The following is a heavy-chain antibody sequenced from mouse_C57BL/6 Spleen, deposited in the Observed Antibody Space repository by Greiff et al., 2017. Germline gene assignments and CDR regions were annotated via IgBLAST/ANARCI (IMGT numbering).Heavy chain of an antibody. CDR3: ARGGTSYAMDY. CDR1: GYTFTSYT. V-gene: IGHV1-4*01. J-gene: IGHJ4*01. CDR2: INPSSGYT. D-gene: IGHD3-3*01. Sequence: QVHVKQSGAELARPGASVKMSCKASGYTFTSYTMHWVKQRPGQGLEWIGYINPSSGYTKYNQKFKDKATLTADKSSSTAYMQLSSLTSEDSAVYYCARGGTSYAMDYWGQGTSVTVSS.